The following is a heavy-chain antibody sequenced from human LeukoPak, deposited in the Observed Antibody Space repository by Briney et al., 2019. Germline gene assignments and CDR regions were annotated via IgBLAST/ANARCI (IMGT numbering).Heavy chain of an antibody. V-gene: IGHV4-4*07. CDR3: ARGSVYCSGGSCYLGEFDY. CDR2: IYTSGST. J-gene: IGHJ4*02. Sequence: SETLSLTCTVSGGSISSYYWSWIRQPAGKGLEWIGRIYTSGSTNYNSSLESRVTMSVDTSKNQFSLKLSSVTAADTAVYYCARGSVYCSGGSCYLGEFDYWGQGTLVTVSS. CDR1: GGSISSYY. D-gene: IGHD2-15*01.